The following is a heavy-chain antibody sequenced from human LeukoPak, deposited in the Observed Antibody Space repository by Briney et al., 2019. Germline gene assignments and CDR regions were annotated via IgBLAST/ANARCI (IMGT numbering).Heavy chain of an antibody. CDR3: ARGWDTAMVMGNWFDP. V-gene: IGHV4-34*01. D-gene: IGHD5-18*01. Sequence: SETLSLTCAVYGGSFSGYYWSWIRQPPGKGLEWIGEINRSGSTNYNPSLKSRVTISVDTSKNQFSLKLSSVTAADTAVYYCARGWDTAMVMGNWFDPWGQGTLVTVSS. CDR1: GGSFSGYY. CDR2: INRSGST. J-gene: IGHJ5*02.